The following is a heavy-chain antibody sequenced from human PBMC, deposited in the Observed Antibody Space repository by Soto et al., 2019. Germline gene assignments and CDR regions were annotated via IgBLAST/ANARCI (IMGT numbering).Heavy chain of an antibody. V-gene: IGHV3-7*01. Sequence: EVQLVESGGGLVQPGGSLRLSCAASGFTFSSYWMSWVRQAPGKGLEWVANIKQDGSEKYYVDSMKGRFTISRDNAKELLYLQMNSLRAEDTAVYYCAREPTTAVVNYGMDVWGQGTTVTVSS. CDR1: GFTFSSYW. D-gene: IGHD6-13*01. J-gene: IGHJ6*02. CDR2: IKQDGSEK. CDR3: AREPTTAVVNYGMDV.